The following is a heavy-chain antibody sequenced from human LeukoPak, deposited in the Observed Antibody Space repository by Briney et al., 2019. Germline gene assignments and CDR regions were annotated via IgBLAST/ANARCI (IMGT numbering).Heavy chain of an antibody. V-gene: IGHV4-39*07. J-gene: IGHJ6*03. D-gene: IGHD1-26*01. Sequence: SETLSLTCTVSGGSISSSSYYWGWIRQPPGKGLEWIGSIYYSGSTYYNPSLKSRVTISVDTSKNQFSLKLSSVTAADTAAYYCARGRYSGRRYYYMDVWGKGTTVTVSS. CDR1: GGSISSSSYY. CDR2: IYYSGST. CDR3: ARGRYSGRRYYYMDV.